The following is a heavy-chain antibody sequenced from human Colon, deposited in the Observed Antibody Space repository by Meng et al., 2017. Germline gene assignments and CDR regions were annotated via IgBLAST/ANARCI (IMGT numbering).Heavy chain of an antibody. CDR2: ISANTGTP. J-gene: IGHJ5*02. Sequence: QVQLVQSGSELKKPGASVKVSCNASGYTFSTYTIKGVRQAHGRGLEWMGWISANTGTPTYTQGFTGRFVFSLDTSVSTAYLQISSLKAEDTAVYYCARGGNFDPWGQGTLVTVSS. CDR3: ARGGNFDP. D-gene: IGHD2/OR15-2a*01. CDR1: GYTFSTYT. V-gene: IGHV7-4-1*02.